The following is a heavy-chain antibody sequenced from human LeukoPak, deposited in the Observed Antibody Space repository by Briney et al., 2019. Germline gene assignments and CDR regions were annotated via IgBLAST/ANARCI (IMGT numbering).Heavy chain of an antibody. J-gene: IGHJ4*02. Sequence: PGRSLRLSCAASGFTFDDYAMRWVRQAPGKGLEWVSAISGSGGSTYYADSVKGRFTISRDNSKNTLYLQMNSLRAEDTAVYYCAKVVTADYWGQGTLVTVSS. D-gene: IGHD4-23*01. CDR1: GFTFDDYA. V-gene: IGHV3-23*01. CDR2: ISGSGGST. CDR3: AKVVTADY.